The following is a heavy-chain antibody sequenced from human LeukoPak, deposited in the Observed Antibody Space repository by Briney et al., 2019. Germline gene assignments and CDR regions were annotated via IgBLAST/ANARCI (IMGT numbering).Heavy chain of an antibody. J-gene: IGHJ4*02. CDR3: ARVLNSVPNDY. CDR2: ISSSSSYI. V-gene: IGHV3-21*01. D-gene: IGHD4-23*01. Sequence: GGSLRLSCAASGFTFNSYSMNWVRQAPGKGRGWVSSISSSSSYIYYADSVKGRFTISRDNAKNSLYLQMNSLRAEDTAVYYCARVLNSVPNDYWGQGTLVTVSS. CDR1: GFTFNSYS.